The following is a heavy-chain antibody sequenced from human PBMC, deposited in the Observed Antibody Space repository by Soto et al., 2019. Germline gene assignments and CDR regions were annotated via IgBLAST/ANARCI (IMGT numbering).Heavy chain of an antibody. CDR2: IYYSGST. Sequence: PSETLSLTCTVSGGSISSYYWSWIRQPPGKGLEWIGYIYYSGSTNYNPSLKSRVTISVDTSKNQFSLKLSSVTAADTAVYYCAGDWNSDPRSVHWSQGTQGTVSS. J-gene: IGHJ5*02. D-gene: IGHD1-1*01. CDR1: GGSISSYY. CDR3: AGDWNSDPRSVH. V-gene: IGHV4-59*08.